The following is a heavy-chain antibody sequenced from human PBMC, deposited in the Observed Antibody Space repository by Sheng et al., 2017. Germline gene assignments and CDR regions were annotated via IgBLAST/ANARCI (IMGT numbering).Heavy chain of an antibody. CDR2: IKSKTDGGTT. CDR3: ITRWTTYPLGRRPPRYYYYYMDV. V-gene: IGHV3-15*01. J-gene: IGHJ6*03. Sequence: EVQLVESGGGLVKPGGSLRLSCAASGFTFSNAWMSWVRQAPGKGLEWVGRIKSKTDGGTTDYAAPVKGRFTISRDDSKNTLYLQMNSLKTEDTAVYYCITRWTTYPLGRRPPRYYYYYMDVWGKGTTVTVSS. D-gene: IGHD4-17*01. CDR1: GFTFSNAW.